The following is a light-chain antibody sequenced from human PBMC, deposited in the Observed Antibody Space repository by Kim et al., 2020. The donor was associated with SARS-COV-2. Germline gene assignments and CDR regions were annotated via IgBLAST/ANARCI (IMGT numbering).Light chain of an antibody. CDR2: DAS. Sequence: EIVMTQSPATLSVSPGERVTLSCRASQSIGSTLAWYQQKTGQPPRLLIYDASTRASGIPARFSGSGSGTEFALTISSLQSEDFAVYYRQEYNDRPPRYTFGQGTKLEI. CDR1: QSIGST. J-gene: IGKJ2*01. CDR3: QEYNDRPPRYT. V-gene: IGKV3-15*01.